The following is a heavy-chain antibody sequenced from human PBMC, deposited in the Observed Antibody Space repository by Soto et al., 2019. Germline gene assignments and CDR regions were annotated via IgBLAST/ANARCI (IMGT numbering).Heavy chain of an antibody. CDR1: GFTFSSYA. CDR3: AKPPLDIVATIKVRDY. J-gene: IGHJ4*02. CDR2: ISGSGGST. D-gene: IGHD5-12*01. V-gene: IGHV3-23*01. Sequence: GGSLRLSCAASGFTFSSYAMSWVRQAPGKGLEWVSAISGSGGSTYYADSVKGRFTISRDNSKNTLYLQMNSLRAEDTAVYYCAKPPLDIVATIKVRDYWGQGTLVTVSS.